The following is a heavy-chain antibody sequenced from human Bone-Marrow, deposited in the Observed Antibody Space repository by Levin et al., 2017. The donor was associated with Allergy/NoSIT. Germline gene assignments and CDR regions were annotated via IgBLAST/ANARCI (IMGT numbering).Heavy chain of an antibody. Sequence: GESLKISCAASGFTFSSYAMSWVRQAPGKGLEWVSAISGSGGSTYYADSVKGRFTISRDNSKSTLYLQMNSLRAEDTAVYYCAKDPRRDYGDYVPYYFDCWGQGTLVTVSS. CDR1: GFTFSSYA. CDR3: AKDPRRDYGDYVPYYFDC. J-gene: IGHJ4*02. V-gene: IGHV3-23*01. D-gene: IGHD4-17*01. CDR2: ISGSGGST.